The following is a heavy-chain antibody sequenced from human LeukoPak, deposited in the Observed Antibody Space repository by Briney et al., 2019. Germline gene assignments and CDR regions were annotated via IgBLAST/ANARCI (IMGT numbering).Heavy chain of an antibody. CDR2: IHSSGST. CDR3: ARYIVSYPHDAFDI. Sequence: SETLSLTCTVSGGSISINYWSWIRQPAGRGLEWIGRIHSSGSTNYNPSLQSRVTMSMDTSKNQFSLKLTSVTAADTAFYYCARYIVSYPHDAFDIWGQGTMVTVSS. CDR1: GGSISINY. V-gene: IGHV4-4*07. D-gene: IGHD1-26*01. J-gene: IGHJ3*02.